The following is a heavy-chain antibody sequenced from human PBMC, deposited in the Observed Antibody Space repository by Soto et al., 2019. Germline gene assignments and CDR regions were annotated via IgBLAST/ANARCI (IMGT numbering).Heavy chain of an antibody. V-gene: IGHV4-61*01. J-gene: IGHJ5*02. CDR2: IYYSGST. D-gene: IGHD2-15*01. Sequence: SETLSLTCTVSGGSVSSGSYCWSWIRQPPGKGLEWIGYIYYSGSTNYNPSLKSRVTISVDTSKNQLSLKLSSVTAADTAVYYCARGGVRYCSGGSCYYHWFDPWGQGTLVTVSS. CDR1: GGSVSSGSYC. CDR3: ARGGVRYCSGGSCYYHWFDP.